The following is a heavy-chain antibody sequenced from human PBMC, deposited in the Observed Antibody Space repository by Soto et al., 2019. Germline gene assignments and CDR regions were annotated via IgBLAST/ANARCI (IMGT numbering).Heavy chain of an antibody. CDR2: ISSSGS. J-gene: IGHJ4*02. V-gene: IGHV4-59*01. CDR1: GASISSYY. CDR3: ARNNHFDS. Sequence: PSETLSLTCTVSGASISSYYWIWIRQPPGKGLEWIGYISSSGSNYNPSLKSRVTISLDTSKNEFSLKLTSVTAADTAVYYCARNNHFDSWGQGTLVTVSS.